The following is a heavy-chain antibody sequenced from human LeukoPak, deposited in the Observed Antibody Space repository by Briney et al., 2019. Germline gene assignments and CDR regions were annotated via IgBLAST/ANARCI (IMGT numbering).Heavy chain of an antibody. Sequence: GESLKISCKGSGYSFTSNWIGWVRQMPGKGLEWMGIIYPGDSETTYSPSFQGQVTISADKSISTAYLQWSSLKASDTAIYYCARALGYCSSTSCYADGWFDPWGQGTLVTVSS. J-gene: IGHJ5*02. CDR3: ARALGYCSSTSCYADGWFDP. D-gene: IGHD2-2*01. CDR2: IYPGDSET. CDR1: GYSFTSNW. V-gene: IGHV5-51*01.